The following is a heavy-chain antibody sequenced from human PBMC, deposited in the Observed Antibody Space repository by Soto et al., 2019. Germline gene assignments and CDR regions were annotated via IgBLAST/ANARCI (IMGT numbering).Heavy chain of an antibody. CDR1: GGSFSGYY. Sequence: PSETLSLTCTVYGGSFSGYYWSWIRQPPGKGLEWIGEINHSGGTNYNPSLKSRVTISVDTSKNQFSLKLSSVTAADTAVYYCARGARYCTGTSCYGWLHPWGQGTLVTVSS. CDR2: INHSGGT. V-gene: IGHV4-34*01. D-gene: IGHD2-2*01. CDR3: ARGARYCTGTSCYGWLHP. J-gene: IGHJ5*02.